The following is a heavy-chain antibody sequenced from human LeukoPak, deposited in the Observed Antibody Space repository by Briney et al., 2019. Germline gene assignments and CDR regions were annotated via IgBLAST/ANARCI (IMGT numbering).Heavy chain of an antibody. Sequence: GASVKVSCKASGGTFSSYAISWVRQAPGQGLEWMGGIIPIFGTANYAQRFQGRVAITADESTSTAYMELSSLRSEDTAVYYCARGPSYCSGGSCYMDVWGKGTTVTISS. CDR3: ARGPSYCSGGSCYMDV. J-gene: IGHJ6*03. D-gene: IGHD2-15*01. V-gene: IGHV1-69*13. CDR1: GGTFSSYA. CDR2: IIPIFGTA.